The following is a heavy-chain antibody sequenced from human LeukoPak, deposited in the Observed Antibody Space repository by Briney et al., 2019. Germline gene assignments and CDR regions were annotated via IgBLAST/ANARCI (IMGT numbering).Heavy chain of an antibody. J-gene: IGHJ5*02. D-gene: IGHD1-26*01. Sequence: PSETLSLTCTVSGGSISSYYWSWIRQPLGKGLEWIGYIYYSGSTNYNPSLKSRVTISVDTSKNQFSLKLSSVTAADTAVYYCARGGSGSYGNWFDPWGQGTLVTVSS. CDR2: IYYSGST. V-gene: IGHV4-59*01. CDR1: GGSISSYY. CDR3: ARGGSGSYGNWFDP.